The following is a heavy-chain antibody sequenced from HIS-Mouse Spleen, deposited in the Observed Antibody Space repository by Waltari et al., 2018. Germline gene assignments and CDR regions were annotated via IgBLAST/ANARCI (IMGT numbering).Heavy chain of an antibody. CDR3: ARVPGDYSGAFDI. D-gene: IGHD4-17*01. V-gene: IGHV4-39*07. J-gene: IGHJ3*02. CDR2: IYYSGGT. CDR1: GGSISSSSYY. Sequence: QLQLQESGPGLVKPSETLSLTCTVSGGSISSSSYYWGWIRQPPGKGLEWIGSIYYSGGTYYNPSLKSGVTISVDTSKNQFSLKLSSVTAADTAVYYCARVPGDYSGAFDIWGQGTMVTVSS.